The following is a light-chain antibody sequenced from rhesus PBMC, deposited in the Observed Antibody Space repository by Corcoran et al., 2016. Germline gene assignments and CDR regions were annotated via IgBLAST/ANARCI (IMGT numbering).Light chain of an antibody. CDR3: QHYYSTPFT. V-gene: IGKV1-25*01. J-gene: IGKJ3*01. CDR1: QGITND. Sequence: DIQMTQSPSSLSAFVGDRVTITCRASQGITNDLAWYQPKPGETPKLLIYEASSLQSGIPSRYSGSGFGTDFTLTISSLQPADFATYYCQHYYSTPFTFGPGTKLDIK. CDR2: EAS.